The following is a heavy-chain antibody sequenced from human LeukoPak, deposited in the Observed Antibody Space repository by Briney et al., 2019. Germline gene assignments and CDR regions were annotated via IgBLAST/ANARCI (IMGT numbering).Heavy chain of an antibody. Sequence: SETLSLTCAVSGGSISSSHWWSWVRQPPGKGLEWIGEIDHSGSTKYNPPLKSRVTISVDKSKNQFSLRLSSVTPADTAVYYCARVHKFCSGTSCYRFDPWGQGTLVTVSS. D-gene: IGHD2-2*01. CDR3: ARVHKFCSGTSCYRFDP. J-gene: IGHJ5*02. V-gene: IGHV4-4*02. CDR1: GGSISSSHW. CDR2: IDHSGST.